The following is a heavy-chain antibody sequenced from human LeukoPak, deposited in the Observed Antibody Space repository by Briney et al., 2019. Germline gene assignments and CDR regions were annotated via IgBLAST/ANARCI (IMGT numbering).Heavy chain of an antibody. J-gene: IGHJ3*02. D-gene: IGHD2-15*01. CDR2: MNQDGSKT. CDR3: TRDRSHGALDI. V-gene: IGHV3-7*01. CDR1: GFTFATSW. Sequence: GGSLRLSCAASGFTFATSWMTWVRQAPGKGLEWVALMNQDGSKTLFVDSVKGRFAISRDNGKNSLYLQMDSLRAEDTAVYFCTRDRSHGALDIWGLGTTVTVSS.